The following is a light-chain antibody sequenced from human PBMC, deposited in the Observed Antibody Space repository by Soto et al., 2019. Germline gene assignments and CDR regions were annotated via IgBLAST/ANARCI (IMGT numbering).Light chain of an antibody. J-gene: IGKJ1*01. CDR1: QTVTRN. CDR3: QQYNSLPGT. CDR2: GAS. Sequence: EIVLTQSPGTLSLSPGERAALSCRASQTVTRNYLAWYQQKPGQAPRLLISGASTRATGITDRFSGSGSGTEFTLTINSLQSEDFAVYYCQQYNSLPGTFGQGTKVDIK. V-gene: IGKV3-15*01.